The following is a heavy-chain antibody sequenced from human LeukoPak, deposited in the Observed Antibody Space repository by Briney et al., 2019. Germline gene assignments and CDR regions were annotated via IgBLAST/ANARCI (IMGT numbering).Heavy chain of an antibody. J-gene: IGHJ4*02. CDR1: GFSLSSYW. CDR2: IKQDGSEK. Sequence: GGSLRLSCAVSGFSLSSYWMSWLRQAQGKELEWVANIKQDGSEKYYVDSVKGRFTISRDNAKNSLYLQMNSLRAEDTAVYYCARDREYYYDSSGYLDYWGQGTLVTVSS. V-gene: IGHV3-7*01. D-gene: IGHD3-22*01. CDR3: ARDREYYYDSSGYLDY.